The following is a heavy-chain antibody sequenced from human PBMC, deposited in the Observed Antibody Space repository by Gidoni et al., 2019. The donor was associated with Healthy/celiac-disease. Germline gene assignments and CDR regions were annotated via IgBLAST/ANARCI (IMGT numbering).Heavy chain of an antibody. Sequence: QVQLQESGPGLVKPSGTLSLTCAVSGGPISSSNWWSWVRQTPGKGLEWIGEIYHSGSTNYNPSLKSRVTISVDKSKNQFSLKLSSVTAADTAVYYCASGVYSSGWYMGGPPKYYFDYWGQGTLVTVSS. CDR1: GGPISSSNW. D-gene: IGHD6-19*01. V-gene: IGHV4-4*02. J-gene: IGHJ4*02. CDR3: ASGVYSSGWYMGGPPKYYFDY. CDR2: IYHSGST.